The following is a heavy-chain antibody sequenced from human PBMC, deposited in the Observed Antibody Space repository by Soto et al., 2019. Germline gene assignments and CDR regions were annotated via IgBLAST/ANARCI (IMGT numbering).Heavy chain of an antibody. J-gene: IGHJ4*02. V-gene: IGHV3-9*01. Sequence: EVQLVESGGGLVQPGRSLRLSCAASGFTFDDYAMHWVRQAPGKGLEWVSGISWNSGSIGYADSVKGRFTISRDNAKNSLYLQMNSLRAEDTALYYCAKVPDDSSGYYYGPFDYWGQGTLVTVSS. CDR2: ISWNSGSI. D-gene: IGHD3-22*01. CDR3: AKVPDDSSGYYYGPFDY. CDR1: GFTFDDYA.